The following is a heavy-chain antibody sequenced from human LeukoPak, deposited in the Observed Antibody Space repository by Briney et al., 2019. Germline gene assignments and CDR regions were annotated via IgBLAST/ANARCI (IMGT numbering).Heavy chain of an antibody. CDR3: ARLGYYDSSGYYCFDY. Sequence: SETLSLTCTVSVGSLSSSSYYWGWIRQPPGKGLEWVGGIYYSGSTYYNPSLKSRVTISVDTSKNQFSRKLSSVTAADTAVYYCARLGYYDSSGYYCFDYWGQGTLVTVSS. CDR1: VGSLSSSSYY. D-gene: IGHD3-22*01. CDR2: IYYSGST. J-gene: IGHJ4*02. V-gene: IGHV4-39*01.